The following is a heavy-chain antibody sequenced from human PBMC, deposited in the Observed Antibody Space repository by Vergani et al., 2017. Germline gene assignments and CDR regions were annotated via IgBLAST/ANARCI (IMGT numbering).Heavy chain of an antibody. J-gene: IGHJ3*01. Sequence: QVQLQASGPGRVKPSQTLSLTCTMSGGSISAGYYFWSCIRQPAGKGLEWLGHISASGTASHSPSLKTRVSMSVDTSKNQFSLKVTSWTAADTAIYFCGRRSRGYYSGGKVHPCRTAFYVWGHGTVVTVSS. D-gene: IGHD2-15*01. V-gene: IGHV4-61*02. CDR1: GGSISAGYYF. CDR3: GRRSRGYYSGGKVHPCRTAFYV. CDR2: ISASGTA.